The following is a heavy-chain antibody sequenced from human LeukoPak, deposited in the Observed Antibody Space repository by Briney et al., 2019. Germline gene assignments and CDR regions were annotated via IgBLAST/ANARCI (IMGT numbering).Heavy chain of an antibody. V-gene: IGHV4-38-2*02. CDR2: IHHSGRT. CDR3: AREGDSSGLQFDY. D-gene: IGHD3-22*01. CDR1: GTSITTDYY. J-gene: IGHJ4*02. Sequence: SETLSLTCSVSGTSITTDYYWGWIRQPPGKGLEWIASIHHSGRTTDNSSLKSRVTISVDTSKNQFSLKLSSVTAADTAVYYCAREGDSSGLQFDYWGQGTLVTVSS.